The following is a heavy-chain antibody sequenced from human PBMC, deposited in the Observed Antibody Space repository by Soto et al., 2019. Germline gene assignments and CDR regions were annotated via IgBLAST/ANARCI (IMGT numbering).Heavy chain of an antibody. J-gene: IGHJ3*02. CDR3: ARDVSPGSSSLYLDAFNI. CDR1: GFSFGSSW. D-gene: IGHD6-13*01. Sequence: EVQLVESGGDLVQPGGSLRLSCAASGFSFGSSWMTWVRQAPGKGLEWVANIKKDGSKINYLDSVRGRFTVSRDNAKHSLYLERNRLRAEDTALYYGARDVSPGSSSLYLDAFNIWGQGTMVTVSS. CDR2: IKKDGSKI. V-gene: IGHV3-7*05.